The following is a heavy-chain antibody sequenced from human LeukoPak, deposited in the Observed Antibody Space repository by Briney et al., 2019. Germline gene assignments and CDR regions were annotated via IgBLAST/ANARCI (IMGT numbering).Heavy chain of an antibody. CDR3: ARLDYDYVWGSYRPDAFDI. V-gene: IGHV4-59*08. D-gene: IGHD3-16*02. Sequence: PSETLSLTCTVPGGSISSYYWSWIRQPPGKGLEWIGYIYYSGSTNYNPSLKSRVTISVDTSKNQFSLKLSSVTAADTAVYYCARLDYDYVWGSYRPDAFDIWGQGTMVTVSS. CDR2: IYYSGST. CDR1: GGSISSYY. J-gene: IGHJ3*02.